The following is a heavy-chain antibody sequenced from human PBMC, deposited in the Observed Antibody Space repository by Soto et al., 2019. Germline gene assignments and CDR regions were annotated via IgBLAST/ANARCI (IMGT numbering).Heavy chain of an antibody. V-gene: IGHV1-18*01. CDR1: GYTFTSYG. CDR2: ISAYNGNT. D-gene: IGHD3-16*01. CDR3: ERAPAMEGEYDAFDI. J-gene: IGHJ3*02. Sequence: QVQLVQSGAEVKKPGASVKVSCKASGYTFTSYGISWVRQAPGQGLEWMGWISAYNGNTYSAQKFQGRVTMTTDTSTSTAYRELRSLRSHDTAVYSCERAPAMEGEYDAFDIWGQGTMVTVSS.